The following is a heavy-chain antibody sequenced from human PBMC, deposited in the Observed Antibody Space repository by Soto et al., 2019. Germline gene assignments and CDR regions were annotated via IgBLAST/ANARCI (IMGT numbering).Heavy chain of an antibody. CDR2: IDPSDSYT. D-gene: IGHD2-2*01. CDR3: ASRPILSTELFWFDP. V-gene: IGHV5-10-1*01. CDR1: GYSFTSYW. Sequence: GESLKISCKGSGYSFTSYWISWVRQMPGKGPEWMGRIDPSDSYTNYSPSFQGHVTISADKSISTAYLQWSSLKASDTAMYYCASRPILSTELFWFDPWGQGTLVTVSS. J-gene: IGHJ5*02.